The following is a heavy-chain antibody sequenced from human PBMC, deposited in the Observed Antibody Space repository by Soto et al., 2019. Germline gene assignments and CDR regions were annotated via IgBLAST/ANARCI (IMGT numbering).Heavy chain of an antibody. CDR3: ARGYYDILTGYEGNLDY. J-gene: IGHJ4*02. D-gene: IGHD3-9*01. CDR2: IYYSGST. Sequence: SETLSLTCTVSGGSISSYYWSWIRQPPGKGLEWIGYIYYSGSTNYNPSLKSRVTISVDTSKNQFSLKLSSVTAADTAVYYCARGYYDILTGYEGNLDYWGQGALVTVSS. CDR1: GGSISSYY. V-gene: IGHV4-59*01.